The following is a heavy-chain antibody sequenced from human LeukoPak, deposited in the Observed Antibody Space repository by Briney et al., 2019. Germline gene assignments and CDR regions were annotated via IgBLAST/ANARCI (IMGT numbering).Heavy chain of an antibody. CDR2: ISGSGGST. V-gene: IGHV3-23*01. CDR3: AGCQLERRLRCAFDI. CDR1: GFTFSSYG. J-gene: IGHJ3*02. Sequence: PGGSLRLSCAASGFTFSSYGMSWVRQAPGKGLEWVSAISGSGGSTYYADSVKGRFTISRDNSKNTLYLQMNSLRAEDTAVYYCAGCQLERRLRCAFDIWGQGTMVTVSS. D-gene: IGHD1-1*01.